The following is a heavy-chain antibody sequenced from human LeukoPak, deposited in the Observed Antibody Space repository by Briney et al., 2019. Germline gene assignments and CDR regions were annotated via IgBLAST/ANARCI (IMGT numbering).Heavy chain of an antibody. CDR3: ARNSGWYSNYYYGMDV. CDR2: ITYDGSNK. J-gene: IGHJ6*02. CDR1: GFTFSSYG. Sequence: GGSLRLSCAASGFTFSSYGMHWVRQAPGKGLEWVAVITYDGSNKYYADSVKGRFTISRDNSKNTLYLQMNSLRAEDTAVYYCARNSGWYSNYYYGMDVWGQGTTVTVSS. D-gene: IGHD6-19*01. V-gene: IGHV3-30*03.